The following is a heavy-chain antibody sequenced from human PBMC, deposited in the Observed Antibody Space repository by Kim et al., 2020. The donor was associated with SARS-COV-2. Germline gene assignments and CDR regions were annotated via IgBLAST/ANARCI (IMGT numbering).Heavy chain of an antibody. CDR2: INAGNGNT. V-gene: IGHV1-3*01. D-gene: IGHD6-13*01. Sequence: ASVKVSCKASGYTFTSYAMHWVRQAPGQRLEWMGWINAGNGNTKYSQKFQGRVTITRDTSASTAYMELSSLRSEDTAVYYCARASFEQKLVAGWLDPWGQATLVTVSS. J-gene: IGHJ5*02. CDR1: GYTFTSYA. CDR3: ARASFEQKLVAGWLDP.